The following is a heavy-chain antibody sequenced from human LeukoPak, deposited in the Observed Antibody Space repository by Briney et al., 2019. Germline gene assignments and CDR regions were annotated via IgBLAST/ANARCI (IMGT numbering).Heavy chain of an antibody. CDR1: GFTVSSNY. Sequence: GGSLRLSCAASGFTVSSNYMSWVRQAPGKGLEWVSVIYSGGSTYYADSVKGRFTISRDNSKNTLYLQMNSLRAEDTAVYYCAKAPQYYYDSSGYSPFDYWGQGTLVTVSS. D-gene: IGHD3-22*01. CDR3: AKAPQYYYDSSGYSPFDY. CDR2: IYSGGST. J-gene: IGHJ4*02. V-gene: IGHV3-53*01.